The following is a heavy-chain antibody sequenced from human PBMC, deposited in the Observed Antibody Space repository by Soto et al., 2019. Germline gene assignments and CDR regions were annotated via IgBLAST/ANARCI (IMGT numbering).Heavy chain of an antibody. CDR3: ARGGGSSAIYYGMDV. CDR1: GFTFSSYA. V-gene: IGHV3-30-3*01. CDR2: ISYDGSNK. Sequence: GGSLRLSCAASGFTFSSYAMHWVRQAPGKGLEWVAVISYDGSNKYYADSVKGRFTISRDNSKNTLYLQMNSLRAEDTAVYYCARGGGSSAIYYGMDVWGQGTTVTVSS. D-gene: IGHD2-15*01. J-gene: IGHJ6*02.